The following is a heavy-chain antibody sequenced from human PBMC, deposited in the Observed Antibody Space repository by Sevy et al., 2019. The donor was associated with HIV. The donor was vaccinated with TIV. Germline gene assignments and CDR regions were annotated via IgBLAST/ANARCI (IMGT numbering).Heavy chain of an antibody. J-gene: IGHJ6*02. D-gene: IGHD2-2*01. V-gene: IGHV3-30*02. CDR1: GFTFSTYG. CDR3: ATVLHIVEIPAAIDYYYGMDV. CDR2: IRFDGSSK. Sequence: GGSLRLSCAASGFTFSTYGMHWVRQAPGKGLEWVAFIRFDGSSKYYRDSVEGRLTISRDNYKNTLYLQMNSLRADDTAVYFCATVLHIVEIPAAIDYYYGMDVWGQGTTVTVSS.